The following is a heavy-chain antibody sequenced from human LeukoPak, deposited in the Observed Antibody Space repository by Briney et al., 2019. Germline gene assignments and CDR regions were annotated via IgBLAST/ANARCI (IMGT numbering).Heavy chain of an antibody. CDR2: ISSNGGST. J-gene: IGHJ4*02. Sequence: PGGSLRLSCSASGFTFSSYAMHWVRQAPGKGLEYVSAISSNGGSTYYADSVKGRFTISRDNSKNTLYLQMSSLRAEDTAVYYCVKDTGYSSGWYRGGYFDYWGQGTLVTVSS. CDR3: VKDTGYSSGWYRGGYFDY. CDR1: GFTFSSYA. V-gene: IGHV3-64D*09. D-gene: IGHD6-19*01.